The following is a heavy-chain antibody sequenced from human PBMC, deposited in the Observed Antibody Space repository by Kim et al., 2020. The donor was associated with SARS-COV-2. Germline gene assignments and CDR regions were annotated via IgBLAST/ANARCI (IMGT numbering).Heavy chain of an antibody. V-gene: IGHV4-61*01. Sequence: SETLSLICTVSGGSVSSGSYYWSWIRQPPGKGLEWIGYIYYSGSTNYNPSLKSRVTISVDTSKNQFSLKLSSVTAADTAVYYCAREGVEIPIIRGVRRYGMDVWGQGTTVTVSS. J-gene: IGHJ6*02. D-gene: IGHD3-10*01. CDR2: IYYSGST. CDR3: AREGVEIPIIRGVRRYGMDV. CDR1: GGSVSSGSYY.